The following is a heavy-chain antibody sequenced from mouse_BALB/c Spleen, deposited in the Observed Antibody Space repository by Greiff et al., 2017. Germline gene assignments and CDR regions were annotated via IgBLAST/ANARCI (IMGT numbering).Heavy chain of an antibody. CDR2: ISTYYGNT. Sequence: QVQLQQSGAELVRSGASVKLSCTASGFNIKDYYMHWVKQSHAKSLEWIGVISTYYGNTNYNQKFKGKATMTVDKSSSTAYMELARLTSEDSAVYYCAREDYYGSSTWFAYWGQGTLVTVSA. CDR3: AREDYYGSSTWFAY. CDR1: GFNIKDYY. V-gene: IGHV1S137*01. J-gene: IGHJ3*01. D-gene: IGHD1-1*01.